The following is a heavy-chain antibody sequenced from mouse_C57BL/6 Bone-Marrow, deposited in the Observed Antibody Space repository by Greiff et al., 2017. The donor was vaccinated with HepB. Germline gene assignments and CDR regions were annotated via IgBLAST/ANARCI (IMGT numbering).Heavy chain of an antibody. Sequence: VMLVESGPGLVAPSQSLSITCTVSGFSLTSYGVDWVRQSPGKGLEWLGVIWGVGSTNYNSALKSRLSISKDNSKSQVFLKMNSLQTDDTAMYYCAITGFTGDYAMDYWGQGTSVTVSS. CDR3: AITGFTGDYAMDY. V-gene: IGHV2-6*01. J-gene: IGHJ4*01. CDR2: IWGVGST. D-gene: IGHD1-1*01. CDR1: GFSLTSYG.